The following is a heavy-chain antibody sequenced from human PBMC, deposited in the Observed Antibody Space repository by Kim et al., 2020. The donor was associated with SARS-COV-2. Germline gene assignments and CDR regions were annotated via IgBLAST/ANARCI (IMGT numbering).Heavy chain of an antibody. J-gene: IGHJ4*02. Sequence: GGSLRLSCAASGFTLSSFWMSWVRQAPGKGLEWVATIKQDGSEKYYVDSVKGRFIISRDNAKNSLYLQMNSLRVEDTAVYYCARSSGSYLPRYFDYWGQGTLVTVSS. V-gene: IGHV3-7*03. CDR2: IKQDGSEK. CDR1: GFTLSSFW. CDR3: ARSSGSYLPRYFDY. D-gene: IGHD1-26*01.